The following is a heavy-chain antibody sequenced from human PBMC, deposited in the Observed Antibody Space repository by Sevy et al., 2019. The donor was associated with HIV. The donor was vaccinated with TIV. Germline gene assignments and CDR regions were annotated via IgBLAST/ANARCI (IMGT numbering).Heavy chain of an antibody. D-gene: IGHD6-19*01. Sequence: SETLSLTCTVSGGSISSGNYYWSWVRQPAGKALEWIGRIYMSGSTNYNPSLKSRVTISIDKSKNQFSLKLSSVTAADTAVYYCASTSKQWLSPDAFDIWGQGTMVTVSS. CDR3: ASTSKQWLSPDAFDI. CDR1: GGSISSGNYY. CDR2: IYMSGST. J-gene: IGHJ3*02. V-gene: IGHV4-61*02.